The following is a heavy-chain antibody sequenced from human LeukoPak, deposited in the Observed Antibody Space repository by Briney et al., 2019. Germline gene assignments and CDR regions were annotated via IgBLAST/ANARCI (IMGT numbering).Heavy chain of an antibody. Sequence: GGSLRLSCAVSGLTFSSLWMSWVRHAPGKGLEWVANTNPDGSGKYYVDSVKGRFTISRDNAKNSVYLQMDSLRAEDTAVYFCARATDYHFDYWGQGTLVTVSS. CDR1: GLTFSSLW. V-gene: IGHV3-7*04. D-gene: IGHD4-11*01. CDR3: ARATDYHFDY. J-gene: IGHJ4*02. CDR2: TNPDGSGK.